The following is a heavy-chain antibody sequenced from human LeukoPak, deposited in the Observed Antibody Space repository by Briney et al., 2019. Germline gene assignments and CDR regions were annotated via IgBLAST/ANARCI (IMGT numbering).Heavy chain of an antibody. CDR1: GYTLTELS. V-gene: IGHV1-24*01. J-gene: IGHJ2*01. CDR3: ATAGNDYGDYGYFDL. Sequence: ASVKVSCKVSGYTLTELSMHWVRQAPGKGLEWMGGFDPEDGETIYAQKFQGRVTMTEDTSTDTAYMELSSLRSEDTAVYYCATAGNDYGDYGYFDLWGRGTLVTVSS. D-gene: IGHD4-17*01. CDR2: FDPEDGET.